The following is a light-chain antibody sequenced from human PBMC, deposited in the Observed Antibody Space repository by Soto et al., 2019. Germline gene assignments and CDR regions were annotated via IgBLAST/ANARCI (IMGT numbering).Light chain of an antibody. CDR1: QSVSSGY. V-gene: IGKV3-20*01. CDR2: GAS. CDR3: QQYGSSSGT. J-gene: IGKJ2*01. Sequence: EVVLTQSPGTLSLSPGERATLSCRVSQSVSSGYLAWYQQKPGQAPRLLIFGASSRATGIPDRFSGSGSGTDFTLIISRLEAEDFAVYYCQQYGSSSGTFGQGTKLEIK.